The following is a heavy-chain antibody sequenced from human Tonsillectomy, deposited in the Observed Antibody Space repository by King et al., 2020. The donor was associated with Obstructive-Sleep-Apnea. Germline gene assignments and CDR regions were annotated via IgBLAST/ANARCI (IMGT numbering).Heavy chain of an antibody. D-gene: IGHD1-26*01. CDR2: IYSGGNT. Sequence: VQLVESGGDLVQPGGSLRLSFAASGFTVSSNFLSWVRQAPGMGLEWVSIIYSGGNTYYADSVKGRFTISRDNSKNTVYLQMNSLRAEDTAVSYCAKWAGACTPTYFDYWGQGTLVTASS. CDR3: AKWAGACTPTYFDY. V-gene: IGHV3-66*01. CDR1: GFTVSSNF. J-gene: IGHJ4*02.